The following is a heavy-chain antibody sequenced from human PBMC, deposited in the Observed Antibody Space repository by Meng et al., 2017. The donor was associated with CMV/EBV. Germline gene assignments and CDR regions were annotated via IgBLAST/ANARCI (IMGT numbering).Heavy chain of an antibody. D-gene: IGHD1-1*01. V-gene: IGHV4-61*01. CDR2: IYYSGST. Sequence: ESLKISCPVSGGSVSSGSYYWSWIRQPPGKGLEWIGYIYYSGSTNYNPSLKSRVTISVDTSKNQFSLRLSSVTAADTAVHYCARVKLEPSYYYYYGMDVWGQGTTVTVSS. CDR1: GGSVSSGSYY. CDR3: ARVKLEPSYYYYYGMDV. J-gene: IGHJ6*02.